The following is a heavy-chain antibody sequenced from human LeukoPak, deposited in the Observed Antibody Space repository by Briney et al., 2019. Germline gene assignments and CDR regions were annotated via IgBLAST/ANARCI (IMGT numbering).Heavy chain of an antibody. CDR2: INPNSGGT. J-gene: IGHJ4*02. Sequence: GASVKVSCKASGYTFSGYYIFWVRRAPGQGLEWMGWINPNSGGTNYAPEFQGRLTMTRDTSITTAYMELSTLRSDDTAVYYCARALTIFGVVPFGFWGQGTLVTVSS. V-gene: IGHV1-2*02. CDR3: ARALTIFGVVPFGF. CDR1: GYTFSGYY. D-gene: IGHD3-3*01.